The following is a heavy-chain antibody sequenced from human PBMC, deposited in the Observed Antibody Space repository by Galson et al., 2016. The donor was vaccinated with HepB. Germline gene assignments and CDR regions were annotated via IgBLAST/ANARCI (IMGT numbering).Heavy chain of an antibody. Sequence: SETLSLTCAVYGESISGYYWNWIRPHPGKGLEWIGEINDSGSTNYNPSLKSLVTISVDTSKAHFPLKVTSVTAADTAVYYCARGHPDYGDSPESFDPWGQRTLFTVSS. CDR3: ARGHPDYGDSPESFDP. CDR2: INDSGST. D-gene: IGHD4-17*01. CDR1: GESISGYY. J-gene: IGHJ5*02. V-gene: IGHV4-34*01.